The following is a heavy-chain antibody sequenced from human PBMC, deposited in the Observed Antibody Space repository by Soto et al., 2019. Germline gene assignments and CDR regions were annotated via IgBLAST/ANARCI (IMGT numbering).Heavy chain of an antibody. J-gene: IGHJ4*02. V-gene: IGHV3-48*02. CDR1: GFTFSSYS. D-gene: IGHD5-12*01. CDR2: ISSSSSTK. Sequence: GGSLRLSCAASGFTFSSYSMNWVRQAPGKGLEWVSYISSSSSTKYYADSVKGRFTISRDNAKNSLYLQMNSLRDEDTAVYYCASRDIVTAISSFDYWGQGTLVTVSS. CDR3: ASRDIVTAISSFDY.